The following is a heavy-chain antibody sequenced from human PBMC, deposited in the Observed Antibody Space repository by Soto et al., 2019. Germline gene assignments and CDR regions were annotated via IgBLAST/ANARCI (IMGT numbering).Heavy chain of an antibody. CDR1: GYTFTGYY. D-gene: IGHD3-22*01. CDR2: INPNSGGT. CDR3: ARGNTMIERDFGY. V-gene: IGHV1-2*04. J-gene: IGHJ4*02. Sequence: ASVKVSCKASGYTFTGYYMHWVRQAPGQGLEWMGWINPNSGGTNYAQKFQGWVTMTRDTSISTAYMELSRLRSDDTAVYYCARGNTMIERDFGYWGQGTLVTVSS.